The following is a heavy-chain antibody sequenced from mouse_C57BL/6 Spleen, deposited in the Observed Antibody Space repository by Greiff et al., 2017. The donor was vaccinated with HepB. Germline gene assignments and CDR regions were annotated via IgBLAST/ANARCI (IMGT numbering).Heavy chain of an antibody. CDR3: ARRSGWLAWFAY. CDR2: INPNNGGT. CDR1: GYTFTDYN. J-gene: IGHJ3*01. D-gene: IGHD2-3*01. Sequence: EVQLQQSGPELVKPGASVKIPCKASGYTFTDYNMDWVKQSHGKSLEWIGDINPNNGGTIYNQKFKGKATFPVDKSSSTAYMELRSRTSEDTAVYYCARRSGWLAWFAYWGQGTLVTVSA. V-gene: IGHV1-18*01.